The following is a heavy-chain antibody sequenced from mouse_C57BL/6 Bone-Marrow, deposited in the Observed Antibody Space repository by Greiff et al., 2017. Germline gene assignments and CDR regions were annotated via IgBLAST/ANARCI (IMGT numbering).Heavy chain of an antibody. J-gene: IGHJ2*01. CDR2: IYPRSGNT. Sequence: QVQLQQSGAELARPGASVKLSCKASGYTFTSYGISWVKQRTGQGLEWIGEIYPRSGNTYYNEKFKGKATLTADKSSSTAYMELSSLTSEDSAVXFCARMGLSSFDYWGQGTTLTVSS. CDR1: GYTFTSYG. CDR3: ARMGLSSFDY. V-gene: IGHV1-81*01. D-gene: IGHD2-3*01.